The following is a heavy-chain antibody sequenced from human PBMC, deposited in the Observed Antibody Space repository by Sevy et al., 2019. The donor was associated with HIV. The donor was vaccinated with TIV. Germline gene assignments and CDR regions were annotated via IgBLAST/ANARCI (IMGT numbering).Heavy chain of an antibody. CDR1: GFTFSSHA. J-gene: IGHJ4*02. Sequence: GGSLRLSCAASGFTFSSHAMSWVRQAPGKGLEWVSAISGSGGSTYYADSVKGRFTISRDNSKNTLYLQMNSLRAEDTAVYYCAKGCSYDSLLDYFDYWGQGTLVTVSS. CDR2: ISGSGGST. D-gene: IGHD3-22*01. V-gene: IGHV3-23*01. CDR3: AKGCSYDSLLDYFDY.